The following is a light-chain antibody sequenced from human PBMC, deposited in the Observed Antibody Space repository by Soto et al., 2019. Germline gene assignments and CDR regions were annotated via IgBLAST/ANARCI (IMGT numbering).Light chain of an antibody. J-gene: IGKJ1*01. Sequence: EIVMTQSPATLSVSPGERATLSCRASQSVSSNLAWYQQKPGQAPRLLIYGASTRATGIPARFSGSGSGTEFTLIISSLQSEDFAVYYCQQYSNWPPWTFGQGTKV. CDR2: GAS. CDR3: QQYSNWPPWT. V-gene: IGKV3-15*01. CDR1: QSVSSN.